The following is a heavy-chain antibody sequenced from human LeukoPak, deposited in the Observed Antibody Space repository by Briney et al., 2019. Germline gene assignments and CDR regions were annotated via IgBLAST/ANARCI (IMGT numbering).Heavy chain of an antibody. Sequence: PGGSLRLSCAASGFTFSSYGMHWVRQAPGKGLEWVAVISCDGSNKYYADSVKGRFTISRDNSKNTLYLQMNSLRAGDTAVYYCAKDLRDYYDSSGYYADYWGQGTLVTVSS. J-gene: IGHJ4*02. CDR3: AKDLRDYYDSSGYYADY. CDR2: ISCDGSNK. D-gene: IGHD3-22*01. CDR1: GFTFSSYG. V-gene: IGHV3-30*18.